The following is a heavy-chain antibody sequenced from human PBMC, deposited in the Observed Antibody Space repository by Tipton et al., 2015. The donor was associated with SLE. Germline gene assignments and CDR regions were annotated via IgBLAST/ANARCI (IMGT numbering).Heavy chain of an antibody. CDR2: IYYSGST. J-gene: IGHJ3*02. CDR3: ARDFELDGSSGAFDI. Sequence: TLSLTCAVYGGSLSGYYWSWFRQPPGKGLEWIGYIYYSGSTNYNPPPQSRVTISVDTSKNQFSLKLSSVTAADTAVYYCARDFELDGSSGAFDIWGQGTMVTVSS. V-gene: IGHV4-59*01. D-gene: IGHD6-6*01. CDR1: GGSLSGYY.